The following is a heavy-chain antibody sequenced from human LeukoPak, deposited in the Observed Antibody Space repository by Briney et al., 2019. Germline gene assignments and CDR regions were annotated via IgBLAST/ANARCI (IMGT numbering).Heavy chain of an antibody. Sequence: SETLSLTCAVYGGSFSGYYWSWIRQPPGKGREWIGEINHSGSTNYNPSLKSRVTISVDTSKNQFSLKLSSVTAADTAVYYCARAGKAAAGKDYWGQGTLVTVSS. CDR3: ARAGKAAAGKDY. J-gene: IGHJ4*02. CDR1: GGSFSGYY. CDR2: INHSGST. D-gene: IGHD6-13*01. V-gene: IGHV4-34*01.